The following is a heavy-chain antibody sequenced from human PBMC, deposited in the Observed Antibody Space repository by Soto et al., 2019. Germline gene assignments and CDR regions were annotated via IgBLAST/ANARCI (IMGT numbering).Heavy chain of an antibody. Sequence: QVQLVESGGGVVQPGRSLRLSCAASGFTFSSYAMHWVRQAPGKGLEWVAVISYDGSNKYYADSVKGRFTISRDNSENTLYLQMNSLRAEDTAVYYCARAIVGDTKNAFDIWGQGTMVTVSS. V-gene: IGHV3-30-3*01. J-gene: IGHJ3*02. CDR2: ISYDGSNK. D-gene: IGHD1-26*01. CDR3: ARAIVGDTKNAFDI. CDR1: GFTFSSYA.